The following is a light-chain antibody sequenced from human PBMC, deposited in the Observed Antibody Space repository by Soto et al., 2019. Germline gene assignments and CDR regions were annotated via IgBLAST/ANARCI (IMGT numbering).Light chain of an antibody. CDR2: GGS. J-gene: IGKJ2*03. CDR1: QSVTSTY. CDR3: QQFDSSRIYS. V-gene: IGKV3-20*01. Sequence: EILLTQSPGTLSLSPGETATLSCRASQSVTSTYLAWYQQRPGQSPRLVIYGGSTRATGFPDRFSGGGSGTDFTPSISRLGPEDSAVYYCHCQQFDSSRIYSFGQGTKLEI.